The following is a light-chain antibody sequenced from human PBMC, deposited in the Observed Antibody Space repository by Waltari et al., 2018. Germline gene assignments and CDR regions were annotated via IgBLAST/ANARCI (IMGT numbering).Light chain of an antibody. CDR2: EDA. J-gene: IGLJ3*02. Sequence: SYELTQPPTLYVSPGQTASITCSGEQLGNMYTAWYQKKAGQSPLLIIYEDAKRPAGIPDRFIGSNFGTTSTLTIRETQPMDEADYFCQTWDNYSAMFGGGTKLTVL. V-gene: IGLV3-1*01. CDR1: QLGNMY. CDR3: QTWDNYSAM.